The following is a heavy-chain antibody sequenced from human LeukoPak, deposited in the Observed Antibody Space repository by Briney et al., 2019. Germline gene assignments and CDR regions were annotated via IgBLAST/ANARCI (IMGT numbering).Heavy chain of an antibody. Sequence: PVGSLRLSCAASGFTFSNYNINWIRQAPGKGLEWVSSFSSGSTYIYYPDSVRGRFTISRDNAKDSLFLQINSLRAEDTAVYYYARVSCRTPSCYELHFDYWGQGTLVTVSS. CDR1: GFTFSNYN. V-gene: IGHV3-21*01. CDR3: ARVSCRTPSCYELHFDY. D-gene: IGHD2-2*01. J-gene: IGHJ4*02. CDR2: FSSGSTYI.